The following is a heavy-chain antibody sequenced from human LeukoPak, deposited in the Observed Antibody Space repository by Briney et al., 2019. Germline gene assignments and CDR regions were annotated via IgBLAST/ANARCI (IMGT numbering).Heavy chain of an antibody. CDR2: IRYDGSNK. CDR1: GFTFSSYG. V-gene: IGHV3-30*02. Sequence: GGSLRLSCAASGFTFSSYGMHWVRQAPGTGLEWVAFIRYDGSNKYYADSVKGRFTISRDNSKNTLYLQMNSLRAEDTAVYYCAKSWSIFGVAPIYFQHWGQGTLVTVSS. D-gene: IGHD3-3*01. CDR3: AKSWSIFGVAPIYFQH. J-gene: IGHJ1*01.